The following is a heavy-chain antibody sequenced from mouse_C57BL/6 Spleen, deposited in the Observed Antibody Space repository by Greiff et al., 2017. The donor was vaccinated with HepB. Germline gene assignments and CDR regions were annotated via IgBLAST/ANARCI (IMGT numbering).Heavy chain of an antibody. CDR2: IYPGSGNT. CDR3: APYSSFAY. V-gene: IGHV1-76*01. CDR1: GYTFTDYY. D-gene: IGHD2-10*01. Sequence: QVQLQQSGAELVRPGASVKLSCKASGYTFTDYYINWVKQRPGQGLEWIARIYPGSGNTYYNEKFKGKATLTAEKSSSTAYMQLSSLTSEDSAVYFCAPYSSFAYWGQGTLVTVSA. J-gene: IGHJ3*01.